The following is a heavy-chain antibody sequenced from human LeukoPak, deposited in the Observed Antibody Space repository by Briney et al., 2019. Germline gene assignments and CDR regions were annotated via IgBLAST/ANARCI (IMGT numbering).Heavy chain of an antibody. CDR3: ARYRRYYYDSSGYYANWFDP. J-gene: IGHJ5*02. D-gene: IGHD3-22*01. Sequence: SVKVSCKASGGTFSSYAISWVRQAPGQGLEWMGGIIPIFGTANYAQKFQGRVTITADESTSTAYMELSSLRSEDTAVYYCARYRRYYYDSSGYYANWFDPWGQGTLVTVSS. V-gene: IGHV1-69*01. CDR2: IIPIFGTA. CDR1: GGTFSSYA.